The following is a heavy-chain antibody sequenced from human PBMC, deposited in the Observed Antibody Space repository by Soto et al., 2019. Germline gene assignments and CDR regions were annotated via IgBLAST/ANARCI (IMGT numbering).Heavy chain of an antibody. CDR1: GFSLSPDDMG. CDR2: IYWNDDR. Sequence: QITLKESGPTLVKPTQTLTLTCTFSGFSLSPDDMGVGWLRQSPGRALEWLAVIYWNDDRFYNPSLQSRLTITKDTPKSQVVLTMTNMDPVDTATYYCAHKGRSSGSVFGSWGPGTLVTVAS. J-gene: IGHJ5*02. V-gene: IGHV2-5*01. D-gene: IGHD6-19*01. CDR3: AHKGRSSGSVFGS.